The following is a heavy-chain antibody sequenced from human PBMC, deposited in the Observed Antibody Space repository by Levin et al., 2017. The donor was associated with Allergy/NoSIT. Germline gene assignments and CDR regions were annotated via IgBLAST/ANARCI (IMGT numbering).Heavy chain of an antibody. CDR2: IRPGGDKT. Sequence: ETLSLTCAASGFTFSNYSFSWVRQAPGKGLEWVSAIRPGGDKTYYAGSVKGRLTISRANAKDIVYLQMNSLRAEDTAVYYCGREWGQTGWYTVDYWGQGALVTVSS. D-gene: IGHD6-19*01. V-gene: IGHV3-23*01. CDR1: GFTFSNYS. CDR3: GREWGQTGWYTVDY. J-gene: IGHJ4*02.